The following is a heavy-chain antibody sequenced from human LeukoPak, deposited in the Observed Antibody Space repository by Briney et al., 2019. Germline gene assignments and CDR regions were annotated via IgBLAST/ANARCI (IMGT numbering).Heavy chain of an antibody. Sequence: ASVKVSCKASGGTFNSYAISWVRQAPGPRLEWIGRIIPILGIANYAQKFQGRVTITADKSTSTAYMELSSLRSEDTAVYYCASPSRSFHEGYFDYWGQGTLVTVSS. D-gene: IGHD1-26*01. CDR1: GGTFNSYA. V-gene: IGHV1-69*04. J-gene: IGHJ4*02. CDR2: IIPILGIA. CDR3: ASPSRSFHEGYFDY.